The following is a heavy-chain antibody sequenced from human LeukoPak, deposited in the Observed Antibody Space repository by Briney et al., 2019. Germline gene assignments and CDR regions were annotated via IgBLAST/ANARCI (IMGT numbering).Heavy chain of an antibody. D-gene: IGHD5-24*01. CDR1: GFTFSSYA. Sequence: GGSLRLSCAASGFTFSSYAMHWVRQAPGKGLEWVAVISYDGSNKYYADSVKGRFTISRDNSENTLYLQMSSLRAEDTALYYCAREMATITYAFDIWGQGTMVTVSS. J-gene: IGHJ3*02. V-gene: IGHV3-30-3*01. CDR2: ISYDGSNK. CDR3: AREMATITYAFDI.